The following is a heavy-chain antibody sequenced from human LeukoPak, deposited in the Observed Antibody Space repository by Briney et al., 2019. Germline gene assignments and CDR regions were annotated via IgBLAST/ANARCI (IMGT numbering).Heavy chain of an antibody. CDR3: ARERNLEIAVAGTIFDY. V-gene: IGHV3-66*01. Sequence: GGSLRLSCAASGFTISSNYMAWVRQAPGKGLVWVSVIYSSGSTYYTDSVRGRFTISRDNSKNTLYLQMNSLRAEDTAVYYCARERNLEIAVAGTIFDYWGQGTLVTVSS. CDR2: IYSSGST. D-gene: IGHD6-19*01. J-gene: IGHJ4*02. CDR1: GFTISSNY.